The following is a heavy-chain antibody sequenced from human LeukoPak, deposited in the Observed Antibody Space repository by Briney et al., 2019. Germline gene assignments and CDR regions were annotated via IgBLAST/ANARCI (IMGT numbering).Heavy chain of an antibody. D-gene: IGHD2-2*02. J-gene: IGHJ6*02. CDR3: ARHHCSSTSCYRGYYYYGMDV. V-gene: IGHV5-51*01. CDR1: GYSFTSYW. CDR2: IYPGDSDT. Sequence: GESLKISCKGSGYSFTSYWIGWVRQMPGKGLEWMGIIYPGDSDTRYSPSFQGQVTISADKFISTAYLQWSSLKASDTAMYYCARHHCSSTSCYRGYYYYGMDVWGQGTTVTVSS.